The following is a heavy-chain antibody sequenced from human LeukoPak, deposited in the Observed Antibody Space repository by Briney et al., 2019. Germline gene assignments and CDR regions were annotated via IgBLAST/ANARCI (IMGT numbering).Heavy chain of an antibody. D-gene: IGHD3-22*01. Sequence: SETLSLTCAVYGGSFSGYYWSWIRQPPGKGLEWIGSILHSGSTNYNPSLKSRVTISVDTSKNQFSLKLSSVTAADTAVYYCARRAFSSGYYYFDYRGQGTLVTVSS. V-gene: IGHV4-59*08. CDR1: GGSFSGYY. CDR3: ARRAFSSGYYYFDY. J-gene: IGHJ4*02. CDR2: ILHSGST.